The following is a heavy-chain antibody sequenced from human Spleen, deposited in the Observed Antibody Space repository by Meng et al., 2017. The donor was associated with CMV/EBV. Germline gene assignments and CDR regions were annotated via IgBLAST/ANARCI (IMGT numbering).Heavy chain of an antibody. D-gene: IGHD3-10*01. CDR3: ARSGTMVRGVIIGSYYFDY. Sequence: QGRLVAFGAEVKKPGASVKVSCKASGYTFTSYGISWVRQAPGQGLEWMGWISAYNGNANYAQKLQGRVTMTTDTSTSTAYMELRSLRSDDTAVYYCARSGTMVRGVIIGSYYFDYWGQGTLVTVSS. V-gene: IGHV1-18*01. CDR2: ISAYNGNA. J-gene: IGHJ4*02. CDR1: GYTFTSYG.